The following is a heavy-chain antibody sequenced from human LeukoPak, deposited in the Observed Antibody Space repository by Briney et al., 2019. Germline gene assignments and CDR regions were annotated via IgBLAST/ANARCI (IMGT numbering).Heavy chain of an antibody. J-gene: IGHJ6*03. CDR3: AKTAFYYGSGSYFMDV. V-gene: IGHV3-23*01. CDR1: GFTFSSYA. CDR2: ISGSGGST. Sequence: GGSLRLSCAASGFTFSSYAMSWVRQAPGKGLEWVSAISGSGGSTYYADSVKGRFTISRDNSKNTLYLQMNSLRAEDTAVYYCAKTAFYYGSGSYFMDVWGKGTTVTVSS. D-gene: IGHD3-10*01.